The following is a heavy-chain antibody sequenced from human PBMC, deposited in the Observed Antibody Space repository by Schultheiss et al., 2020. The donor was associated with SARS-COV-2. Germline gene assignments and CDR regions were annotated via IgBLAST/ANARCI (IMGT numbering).Heavy chain of an antibody. CDR2: ISSSSSYI. D-gene: IGHD6-19*01. CDR3: ARDADSSGWGFYGMDV. CDR1: GFTFSDYY. J-gene: IGHJ6*02. Sequence: GGSLRLSCAASGFTFSDYYMSWIRQAPGKGLEWVSSISSSSSYIYYADSVKGRFTISRDNAKNSLYLQMNSLRAEDTAVYYCARDADSSGWGFYGMDVWGQGTTVTVSS. V-gene: IGHV3-11*06.